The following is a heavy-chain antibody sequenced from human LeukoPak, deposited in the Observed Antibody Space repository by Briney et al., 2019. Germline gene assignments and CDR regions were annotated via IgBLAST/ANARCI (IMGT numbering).Heavy chain of an antibody. CDR2: VKQDGNEK. D-gene: IGHD3-22*01. V-gene: IGHV3-7*01. J-gene: IGHJ4*02. CDR3: ARDHSPYYYDSSGYYYADPEGNYFDY. Sequence: GGSLRLSCAASGFTFSWYWMNWVRQAPGKGLEWVANVKQDGNEKHYVDSVKGRFTISRDNAKNSLYLQMNSLRAEDTAVYYCARDHSPYYYDSSGYYYADPEGNYFDYWGQGTLVTVSS. CDR1: GFTFSWYW.